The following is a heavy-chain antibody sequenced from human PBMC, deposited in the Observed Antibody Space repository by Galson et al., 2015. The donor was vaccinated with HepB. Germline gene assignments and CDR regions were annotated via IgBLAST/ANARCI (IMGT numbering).Heavy chain of an antibody. V-gene: IGHV2-5*02. J-gene: IGHJ5*02. D-gene: IGHD3-3*01. CDR3: AHRRRYDLWSGLSDWFDP. CDR2: IYWGGDK. CDR1: GFSLSTSGEG. Sequence: PALVKPTQTLTLTCTFSGFSLSTSGEGVGWNRKPPGKALEWLALIYWGGDKRYNQSLKNRLTVTQETSKNHVFLTMINMDPVDTATYYCAHRRRYDLWSGLSDWFDPLGQGTLVTVSS.